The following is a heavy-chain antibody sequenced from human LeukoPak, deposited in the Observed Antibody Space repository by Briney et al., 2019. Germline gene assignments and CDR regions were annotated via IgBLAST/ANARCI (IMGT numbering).Heavy chain of an antibody. CDR1: GYTFSDYY. J-gene: IGHJ3*02. V-gene: IGHV1-2*02. Sequence: ASVKVPCKASGYTFSDYYMHWVRQAPGQGLEWMGWIKPDRGDTSYAQKFQGRVAMTGDTSIITAYMELSSLTSDDTAVYYCAREGSGSWHFRAFDIWGQGTMVTVSS. CDR3: AREGSGSWHFRAFDI. CDR2: IKPDRGDT. D-gene: IGHD6-13*01.